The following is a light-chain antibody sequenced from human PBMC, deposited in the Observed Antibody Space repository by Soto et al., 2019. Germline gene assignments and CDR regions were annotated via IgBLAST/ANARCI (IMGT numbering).Light chain of an antibody. V-gene: IGLV2-14*01. CDR3: SSYTSSSTYV. CDR2: EVS. J-gene: IGLJ1*01. Sequence: QSLLTQSASVSGSPGQSITISCTGTSSDVGGYNYVSWSQQHPGKAPQLMIYEVSKRPSGVSNRFSGSKSGNTASLTISGLQAEDEADYYCSSYTSSSTYVFGTGNKVTVL. CDR1: SSDVGGYNY.